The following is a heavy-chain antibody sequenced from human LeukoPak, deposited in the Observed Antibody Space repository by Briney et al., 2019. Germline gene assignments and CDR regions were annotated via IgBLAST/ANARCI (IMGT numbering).Heavy chain of an antibody. CDR1: GFTVSSNY. Sequence: PGGPLRLSCAASGFTVSSNYMSWVRQAPGKGLEWVSVIYSGGSTYYAESVKGRFTISRDNAKNSLYLQMNSLRAEDTAVYYCAREAGIVGATIFDFWGQGTLVTVSS. D-gene: IGHD1-26*01. CDR3: AREAGIVGATIFDF. CDR2: IYSGGST. J-gene: IGHJ4*02. V-gene: IGHV3-66*01.